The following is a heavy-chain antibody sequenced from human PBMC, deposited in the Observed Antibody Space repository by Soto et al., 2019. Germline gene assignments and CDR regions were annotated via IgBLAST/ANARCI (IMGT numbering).Heavy chain of an antibody. J-gene: IGHJ6*02. CDR2: ISDGGST. V-gene: IGHV4-59*08. D-gene: IGHD2-15*01. CDR1: GGSIYTYY. Sequence: PSETLSLTCNVSGGSIYTYYWNWIRQSPGKGLEWIGYISDGGSTNYNPSLKSRVTISADTSKNQVSLQLNSVTPEDTAVYYCARSEEDSDYYYYGMDVWGQGTTVTVSS. CDR3: ARSEEDSDYYYYGMDV.